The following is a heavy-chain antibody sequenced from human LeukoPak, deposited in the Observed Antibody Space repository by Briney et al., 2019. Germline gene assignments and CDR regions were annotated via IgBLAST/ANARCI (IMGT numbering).Heavy chain of an antibody. CDR2: INHSGST. CDR3: ARVPRSYYYYYYMDV. CDR1: GGSISSSSYY. J-gene: IGHJ6*03. Sequence: SETLSLTCTVSGGSISSSSYYWGWIRQPPGKGLEWIGEINHSGSTNYNPSLKSRVTISVDTSKNQFSLKLSSVTAADTAVYYCARVPRSYYYYYYMDVWGKGTTATVSS. V-gene: IGHV4-39*07.